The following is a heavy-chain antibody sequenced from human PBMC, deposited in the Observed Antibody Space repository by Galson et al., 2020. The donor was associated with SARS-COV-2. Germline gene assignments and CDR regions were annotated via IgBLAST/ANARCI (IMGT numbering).Heavy chain of an antibody. CDR1: GYSISSGYL. D-gene: IGHD2-15*01. CDR3: ATYSVVVVAPTPLRADY. CDR2: IYHSGST. Sequence: ETLSLTCTVSGYSISSGYLWGWIRQPPGKGLEWMGSIYHSGSTYYNPSLKSRVTISVDTSKNQFSLKLSSVTAADTAVYYCATYSVVVVAPTPLRADYWGQGTLVTVSS. V-gene: IGHV4-38-2*02. J-gene: IGHJ4*02.